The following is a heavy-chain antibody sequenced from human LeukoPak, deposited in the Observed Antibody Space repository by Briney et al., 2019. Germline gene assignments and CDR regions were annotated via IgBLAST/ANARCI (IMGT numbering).Heavy chain of an antibody. J-gene: IGHJ4*02. Sequence: GGSLRLSCAASGFTFSSYGMHWVRQAPGKGLEWVAVIWYDGSNKYYADSVKGRFTISRDNSKNTLYLQMNSLRAEDTAVYYCARDPEDGYCSGGSCYPGYYFDYWGQGTLVTVSS. CDR1: GFTFSSYG. V-gene: IGHV3-33*01. D-gene: IGHD2-15*01. CDR3: ARDPEDGYCSGGSCYPGYYFDY. CDR2: IWYDGSNK.